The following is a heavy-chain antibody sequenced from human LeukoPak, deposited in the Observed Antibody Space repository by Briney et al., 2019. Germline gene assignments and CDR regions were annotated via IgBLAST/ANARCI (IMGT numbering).Heavy chain of an antibody. CDR2: IKQDGSET. Sequence: GGSLRLSCAASGFSISWYWMSWVRQAPGKGLEWVANIKQDGSETYYVDSVKGRFTISRDNAKNSLYLQMSSLRAEDTAVYYCARYNLAFNYWGQGTLVTVSS. D-gene: IGHD1-1*01. CDR1: GFSISWYW. V-gene: IGHV3-7*01. CDR3: ARYNLAFNY. J-gene: IGHJ4*02.